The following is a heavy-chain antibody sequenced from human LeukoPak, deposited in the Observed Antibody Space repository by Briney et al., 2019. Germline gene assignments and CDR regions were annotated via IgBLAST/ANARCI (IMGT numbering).Heavy chain of an antibody. Sequence: SETLSLTCTVSGGSISSYYWSGIRQPPGKGLEWIGYIYYSGSTNYNPSLKSRVTISVDTSKNQFSLKLSSVTAADTAVYYCARRLHYYDSSGYSIWGQGTLVTVSS. CDR2: IYYSGST. J-gene: IGHJ4*02. CDR1: GGSISSYY. D-gene: IGHD3-22*01. CDR3: ARRLHYYDSSGYSI. V-gene: IGHV4-59*08.